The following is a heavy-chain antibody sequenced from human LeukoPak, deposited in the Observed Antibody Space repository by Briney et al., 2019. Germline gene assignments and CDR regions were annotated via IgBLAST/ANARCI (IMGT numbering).Heavy chain of an antibody. Sequence: ASVKVSCKASGYTFTSYGISWVRQAPGQGLEWMGWISAYNGNTNYAQKLQGRVTMTTDTSTSTAYMELRSLRSDDTAVYYCARVGVWGLRGIDFDYWGQGTLVTVSS. CDR3: ARVGVWGLRGIDFDY. CDR1: GYTFTSYG. D-gene: IGHD1-26*01. V-gene: IGHV1-18*01. J-gene: IGHJ4*02. CDR2: ISAYNGNT.